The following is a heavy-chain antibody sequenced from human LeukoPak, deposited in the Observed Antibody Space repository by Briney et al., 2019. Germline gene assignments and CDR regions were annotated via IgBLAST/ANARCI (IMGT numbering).Heavy chain of an antibody. CDR2: INHSGST. D-gene: IGHD6-13*01. CDR3: ARYRQQLVRRCYYFDY. V-gene: IGHV4-34*01. Sequence: SETLSLTCAVYGGSFSGYYWSWIRQPPGKGLEWIGEINHSGSTNYNPSLKSRVDTSKNQFSLKLSSVTAADTAVYYCARYRQQLVRRCYYFDYWGQGTLVTVSS. J-gene: IGHJ4*02. CDR1: GGSFSGYY.